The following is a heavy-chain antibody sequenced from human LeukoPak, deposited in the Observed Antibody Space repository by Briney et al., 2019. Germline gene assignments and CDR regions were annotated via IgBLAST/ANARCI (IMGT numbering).Heavy chain of an antibody. CDR2: IYYSGST. J-gene: IGHJ6*02. D-gene: IGHD1-1*01. CDR1: GGSISGSSYY. V-gene: IGHV4-39*07. Sequence: PSETLSLTCTVSGGSISGSSYYWGWIRQPPGKGLEWIGSIYYSGSTYYNPSLKSRVTISVDTSKNQFSLKLSSVTAADTAVYYCARGRTEDGMDVWGQGTTVTVSS. CDR3: ARGRTEDGMDV.